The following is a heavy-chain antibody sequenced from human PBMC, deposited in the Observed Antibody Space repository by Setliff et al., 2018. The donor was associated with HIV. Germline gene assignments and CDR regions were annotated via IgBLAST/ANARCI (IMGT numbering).Heavy chain of an antibody. CDR2: INAGNGNT. V-gene: IGHV1-3*01. Sequence: ASVKVSCKASGYTFTNYAIHWVRQAPGQRLEWMGWINAGNGNTKYSQEFQDRVTITRDTSASTAYMELSSLRSEDTAVYYCARPVGAMGFDPWGQGTLVTVSS. CDR3: ARPVGAMGFDP. J-gene: IGHJ5*02. CDR1: GYTFTNYA. D-gene: IGHD1-26*01.